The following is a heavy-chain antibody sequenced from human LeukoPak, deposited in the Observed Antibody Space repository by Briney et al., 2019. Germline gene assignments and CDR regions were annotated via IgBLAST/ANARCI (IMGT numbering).Heavy chain of an antibody. D-gene: IGHD5-24*01. CDR3: ARRANKDGYNYDYYDY. Sequence: GESPKISCKASGFRISNYWIGWVRQMPGEGLEWMGTIYAGDSGTRYSPSFEGQVTVSADKSINTAYMEWGSLKASDTAVYYCARRANKDGYNYDYYDYWGQGTLVSVSS. J-gene: IGHJ4*02. CDR1: GFRISNYW. V-gene: IGHV5-51*01. CDR2: IYAGDSGT.